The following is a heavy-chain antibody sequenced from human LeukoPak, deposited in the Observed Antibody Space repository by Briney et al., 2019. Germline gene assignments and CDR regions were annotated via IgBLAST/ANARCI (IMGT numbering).Heavy chain of an antibody. CDR2: ISGSGGST. CDR3: AKGPIAAAGEEAEYFQH. V-gene: IGHV3-23*01. Sequence: GGSLRLSCAASGFTFSSYAMSWVRQAPGKGLEWVSAISGSGGSTYYADSVKGRFTISRDNSKNTLYLQMNSLRAEDTAVYYCAKGPIAAAGEEAEYFQHWGQGTLVTVSS. J-gene: IGHJ1*01. CDR1: GFTFSSYA. D-gene: IGHD6-13*01.